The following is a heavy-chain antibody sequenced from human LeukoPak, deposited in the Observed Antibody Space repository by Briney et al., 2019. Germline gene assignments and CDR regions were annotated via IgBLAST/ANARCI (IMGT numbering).Heavy chain of an antibody. D-gene: IGHD4-17*01. J-gene: IGHJ4*02. CDR2: IKQDGSNK. CDR3: AKDDYGDYVDY. CDR1: GFTFSSYW. Sequence: GGSLRLSCAASGFTFSSYWMSWVRQAPGKRLEWVANIKQDGSNKYYADSVKGRFTISRDNSKNTLYLQMNSLRAEDTAVYYCAKDDYGDYVDYWGQGTLVTVSS. V-gene: IGHV3-7*01.